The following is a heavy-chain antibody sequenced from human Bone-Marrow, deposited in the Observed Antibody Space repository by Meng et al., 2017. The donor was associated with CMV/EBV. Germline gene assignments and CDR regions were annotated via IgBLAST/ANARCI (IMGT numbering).Heavy chain of an antibody. CDR2: IIPIFGTA. V-gene: IGHV1-69*05. Sequence: SVKVSCKAFGGTFSSYAISWVRQAPGQGLEWMGGIIPIFGTANYAQKFQGRVTITTDESTSTAYMELSSLRSEDTAVYYCARLGRFAMAHDDAFDIWGQGTMVTVSS. CDR1: GGTFSSYA. J-gene: IGHJ3*02. CDR3: ARLGRFAMAHDDAFDI. D-gene: IGHD5-18*01.